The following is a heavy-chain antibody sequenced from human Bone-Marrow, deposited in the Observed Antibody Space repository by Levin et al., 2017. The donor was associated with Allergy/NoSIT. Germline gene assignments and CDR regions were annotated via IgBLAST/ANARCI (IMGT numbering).Heavy chain of an antibody. CDR3: AKVRGWYEGGAFDI. Sequence: GESLKISCAASGFTFSSYAMSWVRQAPGKGLEWVSAISGSGGSTYYADSVKGRFTISRDNSKNTLYLQMNSLRAEDTAVYYCAKVRGWYEGGAFDIWGQGTMVTVSS. D-gene: IGHD6-19*01. CDR2: ISGSGGST. V-gene: IGHV3-23*01. J-gene: IGHJ3*02. CDR1: GFTFSSYA.